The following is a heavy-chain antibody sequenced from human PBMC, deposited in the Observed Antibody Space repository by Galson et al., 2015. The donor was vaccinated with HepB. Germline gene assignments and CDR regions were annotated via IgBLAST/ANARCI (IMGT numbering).Heavy chain of an antibody. CDR3: ARDLRPTNFGVFTLDY. V-gene: IGHV1-2*06. Sequence: SVKVSCKGSGFTSIGYHIHWVRQAPGQGLEWLGRINPNGGATTYAQKFQGRVTLTRTTSSRTAYMELTSLKPDDPAVYYCARDLRPTNFGVFTLDYWGQGSLVTVSS. CDR1: GFTSIGYH. CDR2: INPNGGAT. J-gene: IGHJ4*02. D-gene: IGHD3-3*01.